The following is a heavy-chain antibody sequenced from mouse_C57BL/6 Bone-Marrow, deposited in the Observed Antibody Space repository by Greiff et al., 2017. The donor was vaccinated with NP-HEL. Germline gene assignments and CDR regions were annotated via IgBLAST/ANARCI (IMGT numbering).Heavy chain of an antibody. Sequence: EVKLLESGGGLVQPGGSMKLSCVASGFTFSNYWMNWVRQSPEKGLEWVAQIRLKSDNYATHYAESVKGRFTISRDDSKSSVYLQMNNLRAEDTGIYYCTGPRTTVVAHWYFDVWGTGTTVTVSS. CDR1: GFTFSNYW. V-gene: IGHV6-3*01. D-gene: IGHD1-1*01. CDR2: IRLKSDNYAT. CDR3: TGPRTTVVAHWYFDV. J-gene: IGHJ1*03.